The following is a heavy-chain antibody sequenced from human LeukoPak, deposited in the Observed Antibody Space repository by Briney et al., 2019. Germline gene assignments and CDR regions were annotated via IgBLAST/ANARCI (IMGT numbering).Heavy chain of an antibody. D-gene: IGHD3-22*01. CDR3: ARADSSGYSLDENFDY. CDR1: GGTLSSYA. Sequence: ASVKVSCKASGGTLSSYALNWVRQAPGQGLEWIGRIIPIFAIVNYAQNFQGRVTITADKSTNTAYMELSSLRFEDTAFYYCARADSSGYSLDENFDYWGQGTLATVSS. J-gene: IGHJ4*02. CDR2: IIPIFAIV. V-gene: IGHV1-69*04.